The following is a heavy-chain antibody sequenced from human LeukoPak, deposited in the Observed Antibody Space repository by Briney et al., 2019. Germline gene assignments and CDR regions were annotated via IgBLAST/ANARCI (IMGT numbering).Heavy chain of an antibody. CDR2: ITYSGST. D-gene: IGHD2-2*01. J-gene: IGHJ4*02. V-gene: IGHV4-59*12. CDR3: ARGRGVVVPAATLGY. CDR1: GGSSSGYF. Sequence: SETLSLTCTVSGGSSSGYFWSWIRQSPGKGPEWIGHITYSGSTNYNPSLKSRVTISVDTSKNQFSLKLSSVTAADTAVYYCARGRGVVVPAATLGYWGQGTLVTVSS.